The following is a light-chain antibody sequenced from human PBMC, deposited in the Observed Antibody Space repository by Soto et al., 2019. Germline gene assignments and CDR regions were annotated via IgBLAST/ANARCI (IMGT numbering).Light chain of an antibody. V-gene: IGKV3-15*01. J-gene: IGKJ1*01. CDR3: QQYNNWPWT. CDR1: QSVRSN. CDR2: GAS. Sequence: EIVMTQSPATLSVSPGERGTLSCRASQSVRSNIAWYQQKPGQAPRHLIYGASTRATGIPARFSGSRSGTEFTLTISSLQSEDFAVYYCQQYNNWPWTFGQGTKVEIK.